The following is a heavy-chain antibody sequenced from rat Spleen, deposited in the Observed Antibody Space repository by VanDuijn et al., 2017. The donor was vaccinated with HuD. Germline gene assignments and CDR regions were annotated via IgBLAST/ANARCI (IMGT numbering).Heavy chain of an antibody. Sequence: EVQLVDSGGGLVQPGRSLKLSCAASGFTFSNYDMAWVRQAPTEGLEWVASISAGGGNTYYRDSVKGRFTISRDNAKSTLYLQMDSLRSEDTATYYCARHYGGYSEYVMDVWGQGASVTVSS. J-gene: IGHJ4*01. V-gene: IGHV5S23*01. CDR3: ARHYGGYSEYVMDV. D-gene: IGHD1-11*01. CDR1: GFTFSNYD. CDR2: ISAGGGNT.